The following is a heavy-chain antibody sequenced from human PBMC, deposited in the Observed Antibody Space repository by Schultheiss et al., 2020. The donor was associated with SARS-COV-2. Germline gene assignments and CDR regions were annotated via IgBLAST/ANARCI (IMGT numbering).Heavy chain of an antibody. CDR2: IIPIFGTA. Sequence: VKVSYKASGGTFSSYAISWVRQAPGQGLEWMGGIIPIFGTANYAQKFQGRVTITADESTSTAYMELSSLRSEDTAVYYCARDRYDFWSGYVSYWYFDLWGRGTLVTVSS. D-gene: IGHD3-3*01. CDR1: GGTFSSYA. CDR3: ARDRYDFWSGYVSYWYFDL. J-gene: IGHJ2*01. V-gene: IGHV1-69*01.